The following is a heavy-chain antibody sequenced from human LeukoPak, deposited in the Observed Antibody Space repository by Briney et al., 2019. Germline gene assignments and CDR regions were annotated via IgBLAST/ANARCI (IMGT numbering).Heavy chain of an antibody. CDR2: IYYSGST. CDR3: AVSRGGYYGSGSPYYFDY. J-gene: IGHJ4*02. D-gene: IGHD3-10*01. Sequence: SETLSLTCTVSGGSISSYYWSWIRQPPGKGLEWIGYIYYSGSTNYNPSLKSRVTISVGTSKNQFSLKLSSVTAADTAVYYCAVSRGGYYGSGSPYYFDYWGQGTLVTVSS. V-gene: IGHV4-59*01. CDR1: GGSISSYY.